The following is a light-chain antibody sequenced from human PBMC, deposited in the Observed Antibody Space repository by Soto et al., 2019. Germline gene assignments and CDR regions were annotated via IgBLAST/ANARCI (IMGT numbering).Light chain of an antibody. CDR3: SSYGGRYNYV. CDR1: STDVGGYNY. Sequence: QLVLTQPPSAAGSPGQSVTISCTGTSTDVGGYNYVSWYQQYPGKAPKLMIYEVSKRPSGVPDRFSGSKSGNTASLTVSGLQAEDEAAYYCSSYGGRYNYVFGTGTKLTVL. CDR2: EVS. V-gene: IGLV2-8*01. J-gene: IGLJ1*01.